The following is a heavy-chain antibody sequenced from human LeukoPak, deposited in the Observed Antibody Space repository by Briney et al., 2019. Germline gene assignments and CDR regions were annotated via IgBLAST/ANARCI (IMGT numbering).Heavy chain of an antibody. D-gene: IGHD3-10*01. CDR2: ISSSSSYI. CDR3: ARTYYYGSGSYGDDY. Sequence: GGSLRLSCAASGFTFSSYSMNWVRQAPGKGLEWVSSISSSSSYIYYVDSVKGRFTISRDNAKNSLYLQMSSLRAEDTAVYYCARTYYYGSGSYGDDYWGQGTLVTVSS. J-gene: IGHJ4*02. CDR1: GFTFSSYS. V-gene: IGHV3-21*01.